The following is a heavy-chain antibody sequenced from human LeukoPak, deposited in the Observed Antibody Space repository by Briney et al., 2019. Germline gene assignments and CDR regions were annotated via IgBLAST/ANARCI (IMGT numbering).Heavy chain of an antibody. CDR3: ARDSNRYSSSWPNFDY. CDR2: IYTSGST. D-gene: IGHD6-13*01. Sequence: PSETLSLTCTVSGGSISSYYWSWIRQPAGKGLEWIGRIYTSGSTNYNPSLKSRVTMSVDTSKNQFSLKLSSVTAADTAVYYCARDSNRYSSSWPNFDYWGQGTLVTVSS. CDR1: GGSISSYY. J-gene: IGHJ4*02. V-gene: IGHV4-4*07.